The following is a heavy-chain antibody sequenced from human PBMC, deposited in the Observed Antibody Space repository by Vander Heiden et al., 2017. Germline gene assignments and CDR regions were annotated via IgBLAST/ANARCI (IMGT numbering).Heavy chain of an antibody. CDR3: ARDLSTVTFDYYYYYGMDV. CDR1: AFTFSSYG. D-gene: IGHD4-17*01. V-gene: IGHV3-33*01. Sequence: QVQLVESGGGVVQPGRSLRLSCAASAFTFSSYGIQWVRQAPGKGLEWVAVIWYDGRIKSYVDSVKGRFTISRDNSKNTLYLQMNSLRAEDTAVYYCARDLSTVTFDYYYYYGMDVWGQGTTVTVSS. J-gene: IGHJ6*02. CDR2: IWYDGRIK.